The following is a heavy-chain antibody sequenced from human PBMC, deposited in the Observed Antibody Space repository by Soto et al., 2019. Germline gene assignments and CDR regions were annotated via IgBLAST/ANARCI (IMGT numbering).Heavy chain of an antibody. CDR1: GGTFTTNG. CDR3: AQDPPRGDFILNGFGP. V-gene: IGHV1-69*06. J-gene: IGHJ5*02. CDR2: IVPVFGST. D-gene: IGHD2-21*01. Sequence: QVQLVQSGNEVKKPGSSVKVSCKASGGTFTTNGIIWVRQAPGQGLEWMGGIVPVFGSTKYAQKFQGRLTITADRSTNTAYMDLSSLKSEDTATYYGAQDPPRGDFILNGFGPWGQGTLVTVSS.